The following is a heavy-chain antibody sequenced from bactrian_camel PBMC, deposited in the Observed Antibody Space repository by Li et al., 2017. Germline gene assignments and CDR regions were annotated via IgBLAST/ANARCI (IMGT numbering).Heavy chain of an antibody. D-gene: IGHD6*01. V-gene: IGHV3S53*01. CDR3: GAHEARGGRCLPLTVVTGRGTY. CDR1: AYTYSSFC. CDR2: FTASGSV. Sequence: QLVESGGGSVQAGGSLRLSCAASAYTYSSFCMAWFRQAPGKEREGVAGFTASGSVLYADFVKDRFTASRDSGRNTLSLQMDSLKPEDTAIYTCGAHEARGGRCLPLTVVTGRGTYWGQGTQVTVS. J-gene: IGHJ4*01.